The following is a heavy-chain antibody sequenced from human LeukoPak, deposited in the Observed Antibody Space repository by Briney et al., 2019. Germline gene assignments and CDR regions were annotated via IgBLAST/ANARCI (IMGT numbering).Heavy chain of an antibody. CDR1: GFTFSSYA. CDR2: ISVSGNT. J-gene: IGHJ5*02. Sequence: GGSLRLSCAASGFTFSSYAMSWVRQAPGKGLEWVSAISVSGNTYHADSVKGRFTISRDNSKNTLYLQMNSLRAEDTAVYCCAKDPSGGWFDPWGQGTLVTVSS. CDR3: AKDPSGGWFDP. D-gene: IGHD3-10*01. V-gene: IGHV3-23*01.